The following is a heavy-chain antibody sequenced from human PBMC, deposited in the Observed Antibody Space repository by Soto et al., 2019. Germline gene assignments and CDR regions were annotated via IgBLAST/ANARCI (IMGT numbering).Heavy chain of an antibody. CDR1: GFTFSSYA. V-gene: IGHV3-30-3*01. Sequence: GGSLRLSCAASGFTFSSYAMHWVRQAPGKGLEWVAVISYDGSNKYYADSVKGRFTISRDNSKNTLYLQMSSLRAEDTAVYYCAKVFYYYDSSGYYYFDYWGQGTLVTVSS. CDR3: AKVFYYYDSSGYYYFDY. J-gene: IGHJ4*02. D-gene: IGHD3-22*01. CDR2: ISYDGSNK.